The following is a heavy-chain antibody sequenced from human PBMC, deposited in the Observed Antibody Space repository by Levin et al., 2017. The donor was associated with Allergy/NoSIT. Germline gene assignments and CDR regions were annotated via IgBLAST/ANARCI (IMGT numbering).Heavy chain of an antibody. J-gene: IGHJ6*02. CDR1: GFTFDDYA. CDR2: ISWNSGSI. V-gene: IGHV3-9*01. CDR3: AKGLEGSGSSLDV. Sequence: GGSLRLSCAASGFTFDDYAMHWVRQAPGKGLEWVSGISWNSGSIGYADSVKGRFTISRDNAKNSLYLQMNSLRAEDTALYYCAKGLEGSGSSLDVWGQGTTVTVSS. D-gene: IGHD3-10*01.